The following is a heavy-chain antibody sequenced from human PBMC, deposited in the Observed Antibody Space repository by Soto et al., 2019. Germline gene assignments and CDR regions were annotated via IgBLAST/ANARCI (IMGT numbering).Heavy chain of an antibody. D-gene: IGHD3-10*01. Sequence: PSEILSLTCTVSGGSISSSSYYWGWIRQPPGKGLEWIGSIYYSGSTYYNPSLKSRVTISVDTSKNQFSLKLSSVTAADTAVYYCAKPMVRGVNLWDYYYGMDVWGQGTTVTVSS. CDR3: AKPMVRGVNLWDYYYGMDV. CDR2: IYYSGST. CDR1: GGSISSSSYY. J-gene: IGHJ6*02. V-gene: IGHV4-39*01.